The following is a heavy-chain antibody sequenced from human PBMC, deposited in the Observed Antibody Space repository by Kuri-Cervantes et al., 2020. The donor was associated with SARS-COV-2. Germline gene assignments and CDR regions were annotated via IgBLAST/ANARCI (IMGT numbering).Heavy chain of an antibody. CDR1: GFLFSASA. Sequence: GGSLRLSCEVSGFLFSASAIHWVRQGSGKGLEWVGRVRGKANNYATAYAASVKGRFTISRDDSKNMAYLQMNSLKTEDTAVYYCATTDYDSSGSTFDIWGQGTMVTVSS. CDR3: ATTDYDSSGSTFDI. CDR2: VRGKANNYAT. J-gene: IGHJ3*02. V-gene: IGHV3-73*01. D-gene: IGHD3-22*01.